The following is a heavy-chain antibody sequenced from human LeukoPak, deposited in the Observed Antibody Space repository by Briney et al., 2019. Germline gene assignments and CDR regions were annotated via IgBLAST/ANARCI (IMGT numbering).Heavy chain of an antibody. J-gene: IGHJ4*02. CDR3: ASSGLTPSFLSY. CDR1: GYTFTSYY. CDR2: INPSGGST. V-gene: IGHV1-46*01. Sequence: ASVKVSCKASGYTFTSYYMHRVRQAPGQGLEWMGIINPSGGSTSYAQKFQGRVTMTRDTSTSTVYMELSSLRSEDTAAYYCASSGLTPSFLSYWGQGTLVTVSS. D-gene: IGHD5-12*01.